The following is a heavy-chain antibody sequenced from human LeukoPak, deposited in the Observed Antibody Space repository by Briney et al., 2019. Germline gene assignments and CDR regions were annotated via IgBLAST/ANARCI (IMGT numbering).Heavy chain of an antibody. CDR1: GGSFSGYY. V-gene: IGHV4-34*01. D-gene: IGHD5-18*01. J-gene: IGHJ6*03. Sequence: KPSKTLSLTCAVYGGSFSGYYWSWIRQPPGKGLEWIGEINHSGSTNYNPSLKTQVTISVDTSKNQFSLKLSSVTAADTAVYYCARGGYSYGYYYYYYMDVWGKGTTVTVSS. CDR3: ARGGYSYGYYYYYYMDV. CDR2: INHSGST.